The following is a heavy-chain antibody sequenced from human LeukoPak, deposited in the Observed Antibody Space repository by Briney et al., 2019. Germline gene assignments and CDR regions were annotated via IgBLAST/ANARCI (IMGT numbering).Heavy chain of an antibody. CDR2: IGSDGNK. CDR1: GFTFSDCA. J-gene: IGHJ6*02. CDR3: AKDLHYYVATDV. V-gene: IGHV3-23*01. Sequence: PGGSLRLSCAASGFTFSDCAMSWVRQAPGKGLEWVSAIGSDGNKHYSESVKGRFAISRDNSKNTLFLQMSSLRAEDTALYYCAKDLHYYVATDVWGQGTTVTVSS. D-gene: IGHD3-10*02.